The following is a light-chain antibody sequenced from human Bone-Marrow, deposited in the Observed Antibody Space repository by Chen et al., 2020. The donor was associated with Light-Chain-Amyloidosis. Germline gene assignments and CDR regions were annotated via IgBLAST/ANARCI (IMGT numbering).Light chain of an antibody. J-gene: IGLJ2*01. CDR3: QSADSSGTYEVI. V-gene: IGLV3-25*03. CDR1: DLPTKY. Sequence: SYALTQPPSVSVSPGQTARITCSGDDLPTKYAYWYQQKPGQAPVLVIHRYTERPSGISERFSGSSSGTTATLTISGVQAEDEADYHCQSADSSGTYEVIFGGGTKLTVL. CDR2: RYT.